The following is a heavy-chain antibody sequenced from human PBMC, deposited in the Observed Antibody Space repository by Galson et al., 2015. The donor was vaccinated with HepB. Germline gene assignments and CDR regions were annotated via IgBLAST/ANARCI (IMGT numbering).Heavy chain of an antibody. CDR3: ARVGATTEAFDI. D-gene: IGHD1-26*01. J-gene: IGHJ3*02. CDR1: GGSISSSSYY. CDR2: IYYSGST. V-gene: IGHV4-39*07. Sequence: TCTVSGGSISSSSYYWGWIRQPPGKGLEWIGSIYYSGSTYYNPSLKSRVTIPVDTSKNQFSLKLSSVTAADTAVYYCARVGATTEAFDIWGQGTMVTVSS.